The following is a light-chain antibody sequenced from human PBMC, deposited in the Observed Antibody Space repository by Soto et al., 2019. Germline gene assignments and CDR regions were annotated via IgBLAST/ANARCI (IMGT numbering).Light chain of an antibody. J-gene: IGLJ2*01. CDR1: SSNIGSNY. V-gene: IGLV1-47*01. Sequence: QSVLTQPPSASGTPGQRVTTSCSGSSSNIGSNYVYWYQQLPGTAPKLLIYRNDLRPSGVPDRFSGSKSRTSASLAISGLRSEDEADYYCAVWDDSLSGVVFGGGTKLTVL. CDR3: AVWDDSLSGVV. CDR2: RND.